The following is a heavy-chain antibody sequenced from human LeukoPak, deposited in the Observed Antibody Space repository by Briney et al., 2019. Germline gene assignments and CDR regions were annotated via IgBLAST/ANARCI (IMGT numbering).Heavy chain of an antibody. D-gene: IGHD3-22*01. Sequence: GGSLRLSCAASGFTFSSYSMNWVRQVPGKGLEWVSSISSSSSYIYYADSVKGRFTISRDNAKNSLYLQINSLRAEDTAVYYCARGLYYDSSGYEPLDYWGQGTLVTVSS. CDR1: GFTFSSYS. V-gene: IGHV3-21*01. CDR2: ISSSSSYI. CDR3: ARGLYYDSSGYEPLDY. J-gene: IGHJ4*02.